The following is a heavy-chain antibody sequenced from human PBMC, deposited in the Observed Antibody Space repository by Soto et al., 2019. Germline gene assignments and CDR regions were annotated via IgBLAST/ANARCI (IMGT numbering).Heavy chain of an antibody. V-gene: IGHV3-33*01. D-gene: IGHD2-21*01. CDR2: IWYDGNNK. Sequence: GGSLRLSCAASGFTFSNYGMHWVRQAPGKGLEWVAVIWYDGNNKYYADSVKGRFTISRDNSNNTLYVQMTSLRAEDTAVYYCARGLHSLFDYWGQGTLVTVSS. J-gene: IGHJ4*02. CDR3: ARGLHSLFDY. CDR1: GFTFSNYG.